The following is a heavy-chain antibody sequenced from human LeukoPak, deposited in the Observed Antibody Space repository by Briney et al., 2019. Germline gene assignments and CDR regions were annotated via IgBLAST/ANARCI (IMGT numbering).Heavy chain of an antibody. CDR2: IYPGDSDT. J-gene: IGHJ4*02. D-gene: IGHD3-22*01. V-gene: IGHV5-51*01. CDR3: ASLSGYEHSGFDY. Sequence: GESLKISCKGSGYSFTSYWIGWVRQMPGKGLEWMGIIYPGDSDTRYSPSFQGQVTISADKSISTAYLRWSSLKASDTAMYYCASLSGYEHSGFDYWGQGTLVTVSS. CDR1: GYSFTSYW.